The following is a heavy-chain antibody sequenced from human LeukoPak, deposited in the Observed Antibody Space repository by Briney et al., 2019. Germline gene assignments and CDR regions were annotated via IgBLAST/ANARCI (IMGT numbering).Heavy chain of an antibody. CDR3: TGPGEYSSSSVIDY. V-gene: IGHV3-15*01. CDR2: IKSKTDGGTT. CDR1: GFTFSNAW. Sequence: GGSLRLSCAASGFTFSNAWMSWVRQAPGKGLEWVGRIKSKTDGGTTDYAAPVKGRFTISRDDSKNTLYLQMDSLKTEDTAVYYCTGPGEYSSSSVIDYWGQGTLVTVSS. D-gene: IGHD6-6*01. J-gene: IGHJ4*02.